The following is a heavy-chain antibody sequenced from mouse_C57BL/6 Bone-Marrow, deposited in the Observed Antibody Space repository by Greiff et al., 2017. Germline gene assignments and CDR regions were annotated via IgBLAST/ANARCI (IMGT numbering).Heavy chain of an antibody. CDR3: ARRGVYYGSSPYWYFDV. D-gene: IGHD1-1*01. CDR1: GYAFTNYL. J-gene: IGHJ1*03. V-gene: IGHV1-54*01. Sequence: QVQLQQSGAELVRPGTSVKVSCKASGYAFTNYLIEWVKQRPGQGLEWIGVINPGSGGTNYNEKFKGKATLTADKSSSTAYMQLSSLTSEDSAVYFCARRGVYYGSSPYWYFDVWGTGTTVTVSS. CDR2: INPGSGGT.